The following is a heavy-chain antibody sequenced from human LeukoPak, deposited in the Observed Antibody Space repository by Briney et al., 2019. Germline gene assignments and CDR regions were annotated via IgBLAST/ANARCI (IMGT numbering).Heavy chain of an antibody. V-gene: IGHV3-23*01. D-gene: IGHD3-3*01. Sequence: GGSLRLSCAASGFTFSNYAMSWVRQAPGKGLEWVSAISGSGGSTYYADSVKGRFTISRDNSKNTLYLQMNSLRAEDTAVYYCAKMRADSPLVEDAFDIWGQGTMVTVSS. CDR1: GFTFSNYA. J-gene: IGHJ3*02. CDR3: AKMRADSPLVEDAFDI. CDR2: ISGSGGST.